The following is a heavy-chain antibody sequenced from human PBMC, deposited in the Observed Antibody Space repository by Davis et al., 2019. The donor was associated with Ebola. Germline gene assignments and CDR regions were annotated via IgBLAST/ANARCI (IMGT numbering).Heavy chain of an antibody. V-gene: IGHV1-2*02. Sequence: ASVKVSCKASGYTFTGYYIHWARQAPGQGLEWMGWINPNSGGTNDAQKFQGRVTMTRDTSISTAYMELSRLRSDDTAVYYCARARGGTEYDAFDIWGQGTMVTVSS. CDR1: GYTFTGYY. CDR2: INPNSGGT. D-gene: IGHD2-8*02. J-gene: IGHJ3*02. CDR3: ARARGGTEYDAFDI.